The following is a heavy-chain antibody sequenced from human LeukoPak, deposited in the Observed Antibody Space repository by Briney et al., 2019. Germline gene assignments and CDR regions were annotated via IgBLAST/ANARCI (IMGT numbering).Heavy chain of an antibody. Sequence: SETLSPTCTVSGYSISSGYYWVWIRQPPGKGLEWIGCIYHSGTTYYNPSLKSRITISVDTSKNQFSLKLSSVTAADTAMYYCARDQPYMDVWGKGTTVTVSS. CDR1: GYSISSGYY. CDR2: IYHSGTT. J-gene: IGHJ6*03. V-gene: IGHV4-38-2*02. CDR3: ARDQPYMDV.